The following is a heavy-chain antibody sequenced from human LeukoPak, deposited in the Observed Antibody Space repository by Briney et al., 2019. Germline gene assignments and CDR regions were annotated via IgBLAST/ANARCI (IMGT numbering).Heavy chain of an antibody. CDR2: IIPVFGIV. D-gene: IGHD6-19*01. J-gene: IGHJ3*02. CDR1: GVTFNIYP. V-gene: IGHV1-69*10. Sequence: AVTVSYKTSGVTFNIYPISWVRQAPGQGLVWMGGIIPVFGIVNYAQEFQGRVTITADKSTSTAYMELSSLRSEDTAVYYCARVTVAGPGTFDIWGQGRMVTVSS. CDR3: ARVTVAGPGTFDI.